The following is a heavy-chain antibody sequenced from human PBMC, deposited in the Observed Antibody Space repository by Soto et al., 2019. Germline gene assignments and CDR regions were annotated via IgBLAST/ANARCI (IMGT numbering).Heavy chain of an antibody. D-gene: IGHD5-18*01. J-gene: IGHJ4*02. CDR1: GGSFSSYA. Sequence: VSFQASGGSFSSYAISWVRQAPGQGLEWMGGIIPIFGTANYAQKFRGRVTITADESTSTAYMELSSLRSEDTAVYYCARENVDTAMVLDYWGQGTLVTVSS. CDR3: ARENVDTAMVLDY. CDR2: IIPIFGTA. V-gene: IGHV1-69*01.